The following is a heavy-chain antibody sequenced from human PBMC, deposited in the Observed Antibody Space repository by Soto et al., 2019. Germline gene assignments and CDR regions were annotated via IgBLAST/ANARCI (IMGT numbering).Heavy chain of an antibody. CDR3: ARGGGVGVAGSAAFDM. D-gene: IGHD3-3*01. CDR2: INPATGAA. CDR1: GYPVTAYY. V-gene: IGHV1-2*02. Sequence: QLHLVQSGAVVKKPGASVTVSCSASGYPVTAYYMHWVRQAPGRGLEWMGGINPATGAAKYTQTFQGRVTMTREASTLTAFMEVSGLTSEDTAVFYCARGGGVGVAGSAAFDMSGQGTLVTVSS. J-gene: IGHJ3*02.